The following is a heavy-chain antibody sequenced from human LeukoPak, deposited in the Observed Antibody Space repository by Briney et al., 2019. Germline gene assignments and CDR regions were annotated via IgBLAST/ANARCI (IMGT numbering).Heavy chain of an antibody. CDR2: FDPEDGET. V-gene: IGHV1-24*01. D-gene: IGHD6-13*01. CDR1: GYTLTELS. CDR3: ARVSSEQQLAYYYYYYYMDV. J-gene: IGHJ6*03. Sequence: GASVKVSCKVSGYTLTELSMHWVRQAPGKGLEWMGGFDPEDGETIYAQKFQGRVTMTEDTSTDTAYMELSSLRSEDTAVYYCARVSSEQQLAYYYYYYYMDVWGKGTTVTVSS.